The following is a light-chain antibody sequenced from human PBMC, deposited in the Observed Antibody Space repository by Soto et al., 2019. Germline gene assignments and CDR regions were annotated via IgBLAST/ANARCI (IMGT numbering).Light chain of an antibody. J-gene: IGKJ1*01. CDR3: QKYGSSPKK. V-gene: IGKV3-15*01. CDR2: GVS. CDR1: QAISSN. Sequence: EIVITHSPSTLSVSRGERATLSCMANQAISSNLAWYQQKPGQAPRLVIYGVSSRATGIPARFSGSASGTEFTLTISSLQSEDFAVYYCQKYGSSPKKFGQGTKVDIK.